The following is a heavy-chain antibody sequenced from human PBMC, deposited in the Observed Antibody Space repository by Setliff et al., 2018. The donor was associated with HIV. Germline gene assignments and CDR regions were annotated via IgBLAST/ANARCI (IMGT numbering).Heavy chain of an antibody. D-gene: IGHD4-17*01. CDR1: GGSISTYY. Sequence: PSETLSLTCTVSGGSISTYYWSWIRQPPGKGLEWIGSIYFTGSSDNNPSLTSRVTLSVDTSKHQFSLKLSSVTAADTAVYYCARVQMAYAAFDVWGQGTMVTVSS. J-gene: IGHJ3*01. V-gene: IGHV4-59*01. CDR2: IYFTGSS. CDR3: ARVQMAYAAFDV.